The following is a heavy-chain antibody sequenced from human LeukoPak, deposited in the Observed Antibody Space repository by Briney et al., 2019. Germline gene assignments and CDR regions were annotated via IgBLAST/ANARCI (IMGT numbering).Heavy chain of an antibody. Sequence: PGGSLRLSCAASGFTFSDYSMNWVRQAPGKGLEWISYIGIDSGNTNYADSVKGRFTISGDKANNSVYLQMNSLRVEDTAVYYCARDYKYALDNWGQGTLVTVSS. V-gene: IGHV3-48*01. CDR1: GFTFSDYS. D-gene: IGHD5-24*01. J-gene: IGHJ4*02. CDR3: ARDYKYALDN. CDR2: IGIDSGNT.